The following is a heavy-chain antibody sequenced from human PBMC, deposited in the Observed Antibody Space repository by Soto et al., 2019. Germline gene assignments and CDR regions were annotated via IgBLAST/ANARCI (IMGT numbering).Heavy chain of an antibody. Sequence: PSETLSLTCAVYGGSFSGYYWSWIRQPPGKGLEWIGEINHSGSTNYNPSLKSRVTISVDTSKNQFSLKLSSVTAADTAVYYCARETGGYDYWGQGTLVTVS. D-gene: IGHD5-12*01. CDR3: ARETGGYDY. V-gene: IGHV4-34*01. CDR2: INHSGST. J-gene: IGHJ4*02. CDR1: GGSFSGYY.